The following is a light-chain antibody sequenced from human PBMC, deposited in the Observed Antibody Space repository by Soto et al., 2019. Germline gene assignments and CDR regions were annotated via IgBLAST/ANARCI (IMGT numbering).Light chain of an antibody. Sequence: QSVLTQPASVSGSPGQSITISCTGTSSDVGGYNYVSWYQQHPGKAPKLMIYEVSNRPSGVCNRFSGSKSGNTASLTISGLQSEDEADYYCSSYTSSGTYVFGTGTKLTVL. CDR3: SSYTSSGTYV. J-gene: IGLJ1*01. CDR1: SSDVGGYNY. V-gene: IGLV2-14*01. CDR2: EVS.